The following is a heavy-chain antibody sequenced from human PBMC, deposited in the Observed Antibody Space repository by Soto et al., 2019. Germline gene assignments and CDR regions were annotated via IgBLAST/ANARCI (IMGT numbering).Heavy chain of an antibody. CDR3: ARDRGSSWYRVVDF. CDR1: GGSISSGGYY. D-gene: IGHD6-13*01. Sequence: QVQLQESGPGLVKPSQTLSLTFTVSGGSISSGGYYWSWIRQHPGKGLEWIGYIYYSGSTYYNPSLKSRVTISVDTSNNQFSLKLSSVTAADTAVYYCARDRGSSWYRVVDFWGQGTLVTVSS. CDR2: IYYSGST. J-gene: IGHJ4*02. V-gene: IGHV4-31*03.